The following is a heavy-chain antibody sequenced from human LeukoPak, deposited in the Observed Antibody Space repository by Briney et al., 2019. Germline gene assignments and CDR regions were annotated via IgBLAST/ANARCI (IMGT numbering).Heavy chain of an antibody. CDR3: ARGYHSRSWQIFYYYYMEV. J-gene: IGHJ6*03. CDR2: IYYSGST. CDR1: GGSISNYY. Sequence: SETLSLTCTVSGGSISNYYRSWIRQPPGKGLEWIGYIYYSGSTNYNPSLKSRVTISVDTSKNQFSLKLSSVTAADTAVYYCARGYHSRSWQIFYYYYMEVWGKGTTVTVSS. V-gene: IGHV4-59*01. D-gene: IGHD6-13*01.